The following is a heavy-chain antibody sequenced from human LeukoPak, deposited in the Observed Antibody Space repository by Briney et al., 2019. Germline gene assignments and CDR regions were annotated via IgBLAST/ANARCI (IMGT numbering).Heavy chain of an antibody. D-gene: IGHD3-22*01. Sequence: GGSLRLSCAASGITFSSYGMHWVRQAPGKGLEWVAVISYDGSNKYYADSVKGRFTISRDNSKNTLYLQMNSLRAEDTAVYYCAKDLQEITMIGGADYWGQGTLVTVSS. CDR3: AKDLQEITMIGGADY. CDR1: GITFSSYG. CDR2: ISYDGSNK. J-gene: IGHJ4*02. V-gene: IGHV3-30*18.